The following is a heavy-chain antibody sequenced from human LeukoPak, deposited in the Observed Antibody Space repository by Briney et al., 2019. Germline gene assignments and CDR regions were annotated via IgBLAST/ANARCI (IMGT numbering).Heavy chain of an antibody. Sequence: SVKVSCKASGGTFSSYVISWVRQAPGQGLEWMGRIIPIFGISNYAQKFQDRVTIPPDKYTNKAYMEPSRQRSEDTAVYYCARSSISVLPEGMDVWGQGTTVTVSS. V-gene: IGHV1-69*04. CDR1: GGTFSSYV. D-gene: IGHD3-3*02. J-gene: IGHJ6*02. CDR2: IIPIFGIS. CDR3: ARSSISVLPEGMDV.